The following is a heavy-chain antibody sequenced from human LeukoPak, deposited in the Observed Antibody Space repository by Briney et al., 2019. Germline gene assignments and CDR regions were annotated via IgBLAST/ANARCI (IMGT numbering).Heavy chain of an antibody. D-gene: IGHD5-24*01. Sequence: PGGSLRLSCAASGFTFSDYSMNWVRQAPGKGLEWVSGIRADAVTTYYADSVKGRFIISRDNSKNTVYLQMNSLSAEDAAVYYCVKDDGWVQYANWGQGTLVTVSS. V-gene: IGHV3-23*01. CDR2: IRADAVTT. J-gene: IGHJ4*02. CDR1: GFTFSDYS. CDR3: VKDDGWVQYAN.